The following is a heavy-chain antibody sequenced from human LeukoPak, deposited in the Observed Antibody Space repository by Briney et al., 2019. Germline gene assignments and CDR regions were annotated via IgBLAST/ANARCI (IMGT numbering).Heavy chain of an antibody. Sequence: SETLSLTCTVSGGSISSGDYYWSWIRQPPGKGLEWIGYIYYSGSTYYNPSLKSRVTISVDTSKNRFSLKLSSVTAADTAVYYCASIYCSGGSCYSPFDYWGQGTLVTVSS. J-gene: IGHJ4*02. CDR1: GGSISSGDYY. CDR2: IYYSGST. D-gene: IGHD2-15*01. CDR3: ASIYCSGGSCYSPFDY. V-gene: IGHV4-30-4*08.